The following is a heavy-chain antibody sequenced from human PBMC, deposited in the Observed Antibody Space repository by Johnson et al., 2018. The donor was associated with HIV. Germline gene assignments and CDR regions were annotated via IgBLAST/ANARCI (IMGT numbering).Heavy chain of an antibody. D-gene: IGHD3-16*01. J-gene: IGHJ3*02. V-gene: IGHV3-30*04. CDR3: ARGGRAKDAFDI. Sequence: QEKLVESGGGVVQPGRYLGLSCAASGFSFSSYAMHWVRQAPGKGLEWVSFIYDGGTTYYADSVKGRFTISRDNSKNTLYLQMNSLRAEDTALYYCARGGRAKDAFDIWGQGTMVTVSS. CDR2: IYDGGTT. CDR1: GFSFSSYA.